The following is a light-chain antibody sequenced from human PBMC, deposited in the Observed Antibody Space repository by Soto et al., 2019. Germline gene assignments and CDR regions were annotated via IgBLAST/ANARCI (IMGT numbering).Light chain of an antibody. CDR3: QQANSYPWT. CDR2: GSP. CDR1: QGLSDL. V-gene: IGKV1-12*01. J-gene: IGKJ1*01. Sequence: DIQMTQSPSSVSASVGDSVTITCRASQGLSDLVAWYQQKPGEAPKLLIYGSPSLLSGVPSKFSGTRSGTDFTLTISSLQPEDFATYYCQQANSYPWTFGQGTKVDI.